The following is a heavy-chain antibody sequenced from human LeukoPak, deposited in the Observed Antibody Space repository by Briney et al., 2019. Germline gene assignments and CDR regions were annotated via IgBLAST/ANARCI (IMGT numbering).Heavy chain of an antibody. CDR2: ISYDGSNK. V-gene: IGHV3-30*18. CDR3: AKDSQWLVHPWDYYYGMDV. J-gene: IGHJ6*02. D-gene: IGHD6-19*01. Sequence: GGSLRLSCAASGFTFSNYGMHWVRQAPGKGLEWAAFISYDGSNKYYADSVKGRFTISGDNSKNTLYLQMNSLRAEDTAVYYCAKDSQWLVHPWDYYYGMDVWGQGTTVTVSS. CDR1: GFTFSNYG.